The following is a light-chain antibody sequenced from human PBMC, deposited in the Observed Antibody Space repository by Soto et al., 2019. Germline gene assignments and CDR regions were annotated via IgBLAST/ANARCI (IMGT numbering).Light chain of an antibody. Sequence: QSVLTQPRSVSGSPGQSVTISCTGTISDVAGYNYVSWYQHHPGKAPKLLISDVTKRPSWVPDRFSGSKSGSTASLTISELQAEDEADYYCSSYAGSNNLVFVGGTKVTVL. CDR1: ISDVAGYNY. CDR2: DVT. V-gene: IGLV2-11*01. CDR3: SSYAGSNNLV. J-gene: IGLJ2*01.